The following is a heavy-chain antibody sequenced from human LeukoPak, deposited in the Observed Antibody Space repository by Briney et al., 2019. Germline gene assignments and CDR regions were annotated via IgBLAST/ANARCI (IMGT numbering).Heavy chain of an antibody. Sequence: PSETLSLTCTVSGAYITSYYWGWIRQPPVKGLEWIGSITNSGSTNYNPSLKSRVTISLDTSKNQFSLKLSSVTAADTAVYYCARRFLGVEFDYWGQGTLVTVSS. CDR2: ITNSGST. J-gene: IGHJ4*02. D-gene: IGHD3-3*01. CDR3: ARRFLGVEFDY. CDR1: GAYITSYY. V-gene: IGHV4-59*01.